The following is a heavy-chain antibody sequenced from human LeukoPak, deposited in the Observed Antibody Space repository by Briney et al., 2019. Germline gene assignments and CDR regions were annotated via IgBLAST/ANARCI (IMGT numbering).Heavy chain of an antibody. V-gene: IGHV3-23*01. Sequence: GGTLRLSCAASGFTFSSYGMSWVRQAPGKGLEWVSAISGSGGSTYYADSVKGRFTISRDNAKNSLYLQMNSLRAEDTAVYYCARDGCGGDCYYDYWGQGTLVTVSS. J-gene: IGHJ4*02. CDR1: GFTFSSYG. CDR2: ISGSGGST. D-gene: IGHD2-21*02. CDR3: ARDGCGGDCYYDY.